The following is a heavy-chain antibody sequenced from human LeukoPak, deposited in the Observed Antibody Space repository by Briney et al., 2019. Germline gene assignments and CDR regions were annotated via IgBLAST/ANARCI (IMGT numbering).Heavy chain of an antibody. Sequence: GGSLRLSCAASGFTFSSYAMSWVRQAPGKGLEWVSYISSSGSTIYYADSVKGRFTISRDNAKNSLYLQMNSLRAEDTAVYYCASRGGYYDSSGYYYDDFDYWGQGTLVTVSS. CDR3: ASRGGYYDSSGYYYDDFDY. J-gene: IGHJ4*02. CDR2: ISSSGSTI. D-gene: IGHD3-22*01. CDR1: GFTFSSYA. V-gene: IGHV3-48*04.